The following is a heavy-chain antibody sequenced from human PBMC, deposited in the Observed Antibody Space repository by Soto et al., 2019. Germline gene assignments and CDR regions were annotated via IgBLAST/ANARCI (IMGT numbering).Heavy chain of an antibody. Sequence: PGGSLRLSCAASGFTFSSYDMHWVRQAPGKGLEWVSGISSSGGSTYYADSVKGRFTISRDNSKNTLYLEMSSLRAEDTAVYFCAKRYCSGINCGLFGHWGQGTPVTVSS. D-gene: IGHD2-15*01. V-gene: IGHV3-23*01. CDR3: AKRYCSGINCGLFGH. CDR2: ISSSGGST. J-gene: IGHJ4*02. CDR1: GFTFSSYD.